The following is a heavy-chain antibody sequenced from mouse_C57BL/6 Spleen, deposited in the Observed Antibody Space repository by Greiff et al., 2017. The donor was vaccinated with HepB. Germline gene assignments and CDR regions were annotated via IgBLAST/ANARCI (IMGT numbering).Heavy chain of an antibody. J-gene: IGHJ4*01. CDR3: ARRGNYYGSNYAMDY. V-gene: IGHV5-6*01. D-gene: IGHD1-1*01. Sequence: EVHLVESGGDLVKPGGSLKLSCAASGFTFSSYGMSWVRQTPDKRLEWVATISSGGSYTYYPDSVKGRFTISRDNAKNTLYLQMSSLKSEDTAMYYCARRGNYYGSNYAMDYWGQGTSVTVSS. CDR2: ISSGGSYT. CDR1: GFTFSSYG.